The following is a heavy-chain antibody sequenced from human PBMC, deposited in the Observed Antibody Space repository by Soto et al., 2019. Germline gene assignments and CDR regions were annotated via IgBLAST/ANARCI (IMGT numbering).Heavy chain of an antibody. J-gene: IGHJ5*02. Sequence: EVQLVESGGGLVQPGGSVKLSCVASGFTFSDFALHWVRQASGKGLEWVGRIRGKANTYATTYAASVKGRFTISRDNSKNTLYLQMNSLRAEDTAVYYCAKDTLASGHCSGGSCYRDPYNWFDPWGQGTLVTVSS. CDR1: GFTFSDFA. CDR3: AKDTLASGHCSGGSCYRDPYNWFDP. V-gene: IGHV3-73*02. CDR2: IRGKANTYAT. D-gene: IGHD2-15*01.